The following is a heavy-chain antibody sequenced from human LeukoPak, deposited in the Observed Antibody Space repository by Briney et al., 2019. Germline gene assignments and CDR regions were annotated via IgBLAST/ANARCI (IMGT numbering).Heavy chain of an antibody. D-gene: IGHD6-19*01. J-gene: IGHJ6*02. CDR3: ARGPTEQWLVAYYYYYGMDV. Sequence: SETLSLTCAVSGGSISSSNWWSWVRQPPGKGLEWIGEIYHSGSTNYNPSLKSQVTISVDKSKNQFSLKLSSVTAADTAVYYCARGPTEQWLVAYYYYYGMDVWGQGTTVTVSS. V-gene: IGHV4-4*02. CDR2: IYHSGST. CDR1: GGSISSSNW.